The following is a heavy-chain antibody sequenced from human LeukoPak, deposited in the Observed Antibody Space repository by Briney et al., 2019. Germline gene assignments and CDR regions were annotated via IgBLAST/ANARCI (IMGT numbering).Heavy chain of an antibody. J-gene: IGHJ6*02. CDR2: IYYSGST. CDR1: GGSISSYY. CDR3: ARYDFWSGYSSVGAMDV. Sequence: SETLSLTCSASGGSISSYYWNWIRQPPGKGLEWIGYIYYSGSTNYNPSLKSRVTISVDTSKNQFSLKLSSVTAADTAVYYCARYDFWSGYSSVGAMDVWGQGTTVTVSS. D-gene: IGHD3-3*01. V-gene: IGHV4-59*01.